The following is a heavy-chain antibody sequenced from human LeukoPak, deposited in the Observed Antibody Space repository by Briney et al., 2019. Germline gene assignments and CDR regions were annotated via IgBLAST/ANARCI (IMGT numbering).Heavy chain of an antibody. J-gene: IGHJ4*02. V-gene: IGHV3-64*01. CDR1: GFTFSVYS. Sequence: PGGSLRLSCAGSGFTFSVYSMHWVRQAPGRGLEYVSAINPNGDSTYYANSVKGRFTISRDNSKNTLYLQMGSLRAEDMAMYYCARSLGVYSAYVVNDPYEFWGQGTLVTVSS. D-gene: IGHD5-12*01. CDR2: INPNGDST. CDR3: ARSLGVYSAYVVNDPYEF.